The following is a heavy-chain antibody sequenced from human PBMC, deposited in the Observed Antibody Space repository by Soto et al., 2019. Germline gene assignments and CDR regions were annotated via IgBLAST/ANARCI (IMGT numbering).Heavy chain of an antibody. J-gene: IGHJ4*02. CDR2: ISSTTNYI. Sequence: GSLRLSCAASGFTYTRYSMNWVRQAPGKGLEWVSSISSTTNYIYYGDSMKGRFTISRDNAKNSLYLEMNSLRAEDTAVYYCARESEDLTSNFDYWGQGTLVTVSS. CDR1: GFTYTRYS. V-gene: IGHV3-21*06. CDR3: ARESEDLTSNFDY.